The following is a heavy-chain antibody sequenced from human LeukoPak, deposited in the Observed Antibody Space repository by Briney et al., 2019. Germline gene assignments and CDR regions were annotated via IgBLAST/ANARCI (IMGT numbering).Heavy chain of an antibody. J-gene: IGHJ6*04. CDR3: TSGPPRTDV. V-gene: IGHV3-73*01. Sequence: GGSLRLSCAASGFTFSGSAMHWGRHASREGLEWGGRIRSKANIYATAYAASVKGRFTISRDDSKNTAYLQMNSLTTEDTAVYYCTSGPPRTDVWGKGTTVTISS. CDR1: GFTFSGSA. CDR2: IRSKANIYAT.